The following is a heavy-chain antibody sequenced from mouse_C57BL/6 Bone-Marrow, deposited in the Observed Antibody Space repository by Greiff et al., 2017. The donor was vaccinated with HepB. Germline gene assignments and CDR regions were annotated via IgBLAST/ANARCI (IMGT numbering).Heavy chain of an antibody. CDR3: ARRTAQATDAMDY. CDR2: ISNGGGST. V-gene: IGHV5-12*01. CDR1: GFTFSDYY. Sequence: EVQGVESGGGLVQPGGSLKLSCAASGFTFSDYYMYWVRQTPEKRLEWVAYISNGGGSTYYPDTVKGRFTISRDNAKNTLYLQMSRLKSEDTAMYYCARRTAQATDAMDYWGQGTSVTVSS. D-gene: IGHD3-2*02. J-gene: IGHJ4*01.